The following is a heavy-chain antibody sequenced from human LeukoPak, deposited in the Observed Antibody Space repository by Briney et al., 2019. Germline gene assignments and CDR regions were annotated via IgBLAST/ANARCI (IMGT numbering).Heavy chain of an antibody. CDR2: ISSSSSYI. CDR3: ARESWDSSGWYAHGDY. J-gene: IGHJ4*02. Sequence: GGSLRLSCAASGFTFSSYSMNWVRQAPGKGLEWVSSISSSSSYIYYADSVKGRFAISTDNAKNSLYLQMNSMRAEDTAVYYCARESWDSSGWYAHGDYWGQGTLVTVSS. D-gene: IGHD6-19*01. CDR1: GFTFSSYS. V-gene: IGHV3-21*01.